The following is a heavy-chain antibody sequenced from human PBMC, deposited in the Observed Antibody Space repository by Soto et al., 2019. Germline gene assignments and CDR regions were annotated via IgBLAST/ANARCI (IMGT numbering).Heavy chain of an antibody. V-gene: IGHV4-30-2*01. D-gene: IGHD3-16*01. J-gene: IGHJ5*02. CDR1: GGSISSGGYS. Sequence: SETLSLTCAVSGGSISSGGYSWSWIRQPPGKGLEWIGYIYHSGSTYYNPSLKSRVTISVDRSKNQFSLKLSSVTAADTAVYYGARAPRPGISWFDPWGQGTLVTVAS. CDR2: IYHSGST. CDR3: ARAPRPGISWFDP.